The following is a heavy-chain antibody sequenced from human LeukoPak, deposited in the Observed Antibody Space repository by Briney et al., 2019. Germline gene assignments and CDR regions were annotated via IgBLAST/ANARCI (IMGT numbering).Heavy chain of an antibody. D-gene: IGHD2-2*02. CDR3: ARSSTSCYNGDCYSHPADY. J-gene: IGHJ4*02. V-gene: IGHV1-69*05. CDR1: GGTFSSYA. Sequence: GASVKVSCRASGGTFSSYAISWVRQAPGQGLEWMGGIIPIFGTANYAQKFQGRVTFTTDESTSTAYMELSSLRSEDTAVYYCARSSTSCYNGDCYSHPADYWGQGTLVTVSS. CDR2: IIPIFGTA.